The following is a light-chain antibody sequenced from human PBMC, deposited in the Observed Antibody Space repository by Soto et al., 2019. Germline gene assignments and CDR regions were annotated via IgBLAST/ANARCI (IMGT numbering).Light chain of an antibody. CDR3: QQYGSFIT. V-gene: IGKV3-15*01. CDR1: QSVSSN. J-gene: IGKJ5*01. Sequence: EIVLTQSPATLSVSPGERATLSCRASQSVSSNLAWYQQKPGQAPRLLIYGASTRATGIPVRFIGSGSGTDYTLTISSLEPEDSAVYYCQQYGSFITFGQGTRLEIK. CDR2: GAS.